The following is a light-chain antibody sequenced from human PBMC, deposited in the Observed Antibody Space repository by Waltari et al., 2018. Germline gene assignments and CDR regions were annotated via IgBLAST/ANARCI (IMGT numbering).Light chain of an antibody. CDR3: GSYAGSLNV. J-gene: IGLJ1*01. Sequence: QSALTQPRSVSGSPGQSVTISCTGTSRDVGAYNYVSWYQQHPGKAPQLMIYDVNKRPSGVPGRFSGSKSGNTASLTISGLQPDDEADYYCGSYAGSLNVFGTGTKVTVL. CDR1: SRDVGAYNY. CDR2: DVN. V-gene: IGLV2-11*01.